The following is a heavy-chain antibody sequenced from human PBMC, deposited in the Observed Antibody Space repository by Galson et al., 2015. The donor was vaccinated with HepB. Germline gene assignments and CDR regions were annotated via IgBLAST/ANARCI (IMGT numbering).Heavy chain of an antibody. Sequence: SVKVSCKASGYTFTNYAMNWVRQAPGQGLEWMGWINTNTGNPTYAQGFTGRFVFSLDTSVNTAYLQISSLKAEDTAVYYCARVWGGWTIVGSTAPDYWGQGTLVTVSS. D-gene: IGHD1-26*01. J-gene: IGHJ4*02. CDR2: INTNTGNP. V-gene: IGHV7-4-1*02. CDR1: GYTFTNYA. CDR3: ARVWGGWTIVGSTAPDY.